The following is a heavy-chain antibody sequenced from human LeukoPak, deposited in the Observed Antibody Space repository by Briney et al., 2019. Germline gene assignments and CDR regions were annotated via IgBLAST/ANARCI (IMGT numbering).Heavy chain of an antibody. CDR1: GLTFSNAW. CDR3: TTDTSDSSGYSYGFFQH. V-gene: IGHV3-15*01. CDR2: IKTKTDGGTT. J-gene: IGHJ1*01. D-gene: IGHD3-22*01. Sequence: GSLRLSCSSSGLTFSNAWMNWVRQAPGKGLEWVGRIKTKTDGGTTDYAAPVKGRFTISRDDSEDTLYLQMNSLKTEDTAVYYCTTDTSDSSGYSYGFFQHWGQGTLVTVSS.